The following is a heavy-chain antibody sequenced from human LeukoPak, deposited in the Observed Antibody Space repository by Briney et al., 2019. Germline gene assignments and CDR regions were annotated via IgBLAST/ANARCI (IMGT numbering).Heavy chain of an antibody. D-gene: IGHD4-23*01. CDR2: ISAYNGNT. CDR3: ARAPWTTVVTPLNDY. Sequence: ASVTVSCKASGYTFTSYGISWVRQAPGQGLEWMGWISAYNGNTNYAQKLQGRVTMTTDTSTSTAYMELRSLRADDTAVYYCARAPWTTVVTPLNDYWGQGTLVTVSS. CDR1: GYTFTSYG. J-gene: IGHJ4*02. V-gene: IGHV1-18*01.